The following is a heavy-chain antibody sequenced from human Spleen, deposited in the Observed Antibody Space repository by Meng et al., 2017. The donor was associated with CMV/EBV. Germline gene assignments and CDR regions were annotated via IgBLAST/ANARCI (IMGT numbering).Heavy chain of an antibody. CDR3: LMTAWYSYGMDV. J-gene: IGHJ6*02. CDR1: GYTFTGYY. CDR2: INPNTGDT. V-gene: IGHV1-2*02. D-gene: IGHD2-15*01. Sequence: ASVKVSCKISGYTFTGYYLHWVRQAPGQGLEWMGWINPNTGDTNYAQKFQGRVTMTRDTSISTAYMELSRLRYDDTALYYCLMTAWYSYGMDVWGQGTTVTVSS.